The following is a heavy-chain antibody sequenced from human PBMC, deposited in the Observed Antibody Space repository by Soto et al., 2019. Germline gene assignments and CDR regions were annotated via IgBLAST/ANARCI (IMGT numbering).Heavy chain of an antibody. CDR2: ISAYNGNT. CDR3: AKYGDYANWFDP. V-gene: IGHV1-18*01. CDR1: GCTFTSYG. Sequence: ASVKVSCKASGCTFTSYGISWVRQAPGQGLEWMGWISAYNGNTNYAQKLQGRVTMTTDTSTSTAYMELRSLRSDDTAVYYCAKYGDYANWFDPWGQGTLVTVSS. J-gene: IGHJ5*02. D-gene: IGHD4-17*01.